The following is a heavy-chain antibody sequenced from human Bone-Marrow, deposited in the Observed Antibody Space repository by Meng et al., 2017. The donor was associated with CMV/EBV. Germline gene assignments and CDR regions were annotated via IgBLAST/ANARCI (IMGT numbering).Heavy chain of an antibody. V-gene: IGHV3-30*02. CDR3: AKDNYDFGSPYSRGLFDP. CDR2: IRYDGSDK. CDR1: GFTFSSYG. J-gene: IGHJ5*02. Sequence: GESLKISCAASGFTFSSYGMHWVRPAPGKGLEWVAFIRYDGSDKYYANSVKGRFTISRDTSENTLYLQMNSMRAEDTAVYFCAKDNYDFGSPYSRGLFDPWGPGTLVTVSS. D-gene: IGHD3-3*01.